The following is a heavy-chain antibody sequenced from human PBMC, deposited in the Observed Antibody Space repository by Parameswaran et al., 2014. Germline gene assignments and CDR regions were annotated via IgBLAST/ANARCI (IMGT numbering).Heavy chain of an antibody. CDR3: ARVLGNSGSYGMDV. J-gene: IGHJ6*02. Sequence: RWIRQPPGKGLEWVSVTYTDGRTYYADSVKGRFSVSRDNSNDTVYLHMNSLRAEDTAVYYCARVLGNSGSYGMDVWGQGTTVTVSS. CDR2: TYTDGRT. V-gene: IGHV3-53*01. D-gene: IGHD4-23*01.